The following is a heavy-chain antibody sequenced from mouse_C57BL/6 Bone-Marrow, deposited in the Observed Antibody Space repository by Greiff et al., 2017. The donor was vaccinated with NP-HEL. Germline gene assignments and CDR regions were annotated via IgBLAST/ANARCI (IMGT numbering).Heavy chain of an antibody. CDR2: ISDGGSYT. D-gene: IGHD2-1*01. CDR1: GFTFSSYA. V-gene: IGHV5-4*01. Sequence: EVKVVESGGGLVKPGGSLKLSCAASGFTFSSYAMSWVRQTPEKRLEWVATISDGGSYTYYPDNVKGRFTISRDNAKNNLYLQMSHLKSEDTAMYYCARDGNYGYWGQGTLVTVSA. CDR3: ARDGNYGY. J-gene: IGHJ3*01.